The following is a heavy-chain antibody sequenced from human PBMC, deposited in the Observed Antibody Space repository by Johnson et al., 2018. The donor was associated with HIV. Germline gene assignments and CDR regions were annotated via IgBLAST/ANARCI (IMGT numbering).Heavy chain of an antibody. CDR1: GFTFSNSA. Sequence: QMQLVESGGGVVQPGGSLRLSCATSGFTFSNSAMHWVRQAPGKGLEWVAYIRYDGSTHSYADSVTGRFSLSRDNSKNTLYMEINSLRAEDTALYYCAKSGGHCIGGRCYDAFDIWGQGTMVTVSS. CDR3: AKSGGHCIGGRCYDAFDI. CDR2: IRYDGSTH. J-gene: IGHJ3*02. V-gene: IGHV3-30*02. D-gene: IGHD2-15*01.